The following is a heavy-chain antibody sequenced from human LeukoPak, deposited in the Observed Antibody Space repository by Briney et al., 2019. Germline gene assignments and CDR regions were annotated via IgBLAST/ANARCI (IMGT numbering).Heavy chain of an antibody. CDR3: ARDPSVVVPAVINWFDP. J-gene: IGHJ5*02. CDR2: ISSSSSYI. D-gene: IGHD2-2*01. Sequence: GGSLRLSCAASGFTFSSYSMNWVRQAPGKGLEWVSSISSSSSYIYYADSVKGRFTISRDNAKNSLCLQMDSLRAEDTAVYYYARDPSVVVPAVINWFDPWGQGTLVTVSS. V-gene: IGHV3-21*01. CDR1: GFTFSSYS.